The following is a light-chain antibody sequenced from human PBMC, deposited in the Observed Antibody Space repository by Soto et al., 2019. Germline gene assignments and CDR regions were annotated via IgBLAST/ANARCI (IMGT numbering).Light chain of an antibody. V-gene: IGKV1-5*03. J-gene: IGKJ4*01. Sequence: DIQMTQTPSTLSASVGDRVTITCRASQTIKRWLAWYQQRPGKAPSLLIHKASTLEVGVPSRFSGSASGTEFTLTISSLQPDDFAVYFCLQYNVYPLSFGGGTKVEIK. CDR3: LQYNVYPLS. CDR1: QTIKRW. CDR2: KAS.